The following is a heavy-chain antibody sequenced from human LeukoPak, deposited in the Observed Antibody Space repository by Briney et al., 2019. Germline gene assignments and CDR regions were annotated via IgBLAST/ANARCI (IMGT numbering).Heavy chain of an antibody. CDR1: GFSFSRYS. J-gene: IGHJ4*02. D-gene: IGHD1-14*01. Sequence: GGSLRLSCAASGFSFSRYSMNWVRQAPGKGLEWVSSISSSSSYIYYADSVKGRFSISRENAKNSLYLQMNSLSADDTAVYYCARGGRMDYFDYWGQGTLVTVSS. CDR3: ARGGRMDYFDY. CDR2: ISSSSSYI. V-gene: IGHV3-21*01.